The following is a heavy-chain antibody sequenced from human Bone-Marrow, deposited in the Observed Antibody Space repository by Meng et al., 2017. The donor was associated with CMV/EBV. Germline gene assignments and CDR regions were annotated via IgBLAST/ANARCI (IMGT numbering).Heavy chain of an antibody. CDR1: GGSISSYY. CDR3: ARDEGGVVLGAFGI. Sequence: SETLSLTCTVSGGSISSYYWSWIRQPPGKGLEWIGYIYYSGSTNYNPSLKSRVTISVDTSKNQFSLKLSSVTAADTAVNYCARDEGGVVLGAFGIWGQGPRVT. CDR2: IYYSGST. J-gene: IGHJ3*02. D-gene: IGHD3-10*01. V-gene: IGHV4-59*01.